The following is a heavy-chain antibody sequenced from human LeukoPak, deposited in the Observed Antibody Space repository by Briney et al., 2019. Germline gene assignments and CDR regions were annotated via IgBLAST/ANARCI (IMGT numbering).Heavy chain of an antibody. CDR3: ARATDYGDSYTDYNYYYMDV. CDR1: GGSIGGYH. CDR2: IYQSGST. Sequence: SETLSLTCSVSGGSIGGYHWSWIRQSSGKGLESIGYIYQSGSTNYNPSFKSRVSMSIDTAKKQFSLKLYSVTAADTAVYYCARATDYGDSYTDYNYYYMDVWGKGTAVTISS. V-gene: IGHV4-59*01. J-gene: IGHJ6*03. D-gene: IGHD4-17*01.